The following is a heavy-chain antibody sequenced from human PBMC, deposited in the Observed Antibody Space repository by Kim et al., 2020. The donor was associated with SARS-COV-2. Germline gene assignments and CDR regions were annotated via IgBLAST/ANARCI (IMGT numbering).Heavy chain of an antibody. Sequence: KRRVTISVDTSKNQFSLKLSSVTAADTAVYYCARTPPKIDYGDYGGHLDYWGQGTLVTVSS. D-gene: IGHD4-17*01. CDR3: ARTPPKIDYGDYGGHLDY. J-gene: IGHJ4*02. V-gene: IGHV4-34*01.